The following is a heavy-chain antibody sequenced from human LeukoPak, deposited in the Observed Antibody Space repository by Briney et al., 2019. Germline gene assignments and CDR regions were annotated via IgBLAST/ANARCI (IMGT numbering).Heavy chain of an antibody. CDR3: ARDGDCSGGSCSDAFDI. Sequence: SETLSLTCTVSGGSISSSSYYWGWIRQPPGKGLEWIGSIYYSGSTYYNPSLKSRVTISVDTSKNQFSLKLSSVTAADTAVYYCARDGDCSGGSCSDAFDIWGQGTTVTVSS. J-gene: IGHJ3*02. D-gene: IGHD2-15*01. V-gene: IGHV4-39*07. CDR2: IYYSGST. CDR1: GGSISSSSYY.